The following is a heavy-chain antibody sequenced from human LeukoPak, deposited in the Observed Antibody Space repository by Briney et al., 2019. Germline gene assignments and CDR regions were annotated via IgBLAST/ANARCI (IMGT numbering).Heavy chain of an antibody. CDR1: GFTFSSYA. J-gene: IGHJ4*02. V-gene: IGHV3-30*04. CDR2: ISYDGRNK. D-gene: IGHD3-22*01. CDR3: ARARSITMIVVVSRY. Sequence: GGSLRLSCAASGFTFSSYAMHWVRQAPGKGLEWVAVISYDGRNKYYADSVKGRFTISRDDSKNTLYLQMNSLRAEDTAVYYCARARSITMIVVVSRYWGQGTLVTVSS.